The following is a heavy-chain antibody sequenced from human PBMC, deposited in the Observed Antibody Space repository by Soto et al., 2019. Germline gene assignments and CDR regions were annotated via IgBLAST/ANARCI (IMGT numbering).Heavy chain of an antibody. V-gene: IGHV1-69*12. D-gene: IGHD2-15*01. Sequence: QVQLVQSGAEVKKPGSSVKVSCKASGGTFSSYAISWVRQAPGQGLEWMGGIIPIFGTANYAQKFQGRVTITADESTSTAYMELSSLRSEDTAVYYCARGYCSGGSCYSGRLDVWGQGTTATVSS. J-gene: IGHJ6*02. CDR1: GGTFSSYA. CDR2: IIPIFGTA. CDR3: ARGYCSGGSCYSGRLDV.